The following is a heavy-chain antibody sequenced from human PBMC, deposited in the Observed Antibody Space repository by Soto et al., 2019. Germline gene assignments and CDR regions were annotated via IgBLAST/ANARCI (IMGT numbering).Heavy chain of an antibody. J-gene: IGHJ5*02. CDR3: SRGEAFTSGFGYNWVDP. Sequence: ASVKVSCKASGYTFISNAIHWVRQAPGQRLEWMGWINPDNGNTKYSQNFQGRVTLTRDTSATTAYMELRSLTSEDTAVYYCSRGEAFTSGFGYNWVDPWGQGTLVTVSS. D-gene: IGHD3-3*01. CDR1: GYTFISNA. CDR2: INPDNGNT. V-gene: IGHV1-3*01.